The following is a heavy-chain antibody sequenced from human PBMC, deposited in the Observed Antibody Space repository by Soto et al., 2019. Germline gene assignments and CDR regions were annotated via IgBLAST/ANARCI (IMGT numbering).Heavy chain of an antibody. Sequence: GGSLRLSCTASGFTFGDYAMSWFRQAPGKGLEWVGFIRSKAYGGTTEYAASVKGRFTISRDDSKSIAYLQMNSLKTEDTAVYYCTRGRSLSSGIVLMVYAIGAFDIWGQGTMGTVSS. V-gene: IGHV3-49*03. CDR2: IRSKAYGGTT. J-gene: IGHJ3*02. D-gene: IGHD2-8*01. CDR1: GFTFGDYA. CDR3: TRGRSLSSGIVLMVYAIGAFDI.